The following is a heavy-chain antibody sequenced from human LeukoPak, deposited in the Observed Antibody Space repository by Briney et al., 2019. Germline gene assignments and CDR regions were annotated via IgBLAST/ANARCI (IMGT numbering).Heavy chain of an antibody. CDR1: GFTVSNNY. D-gene: IGHD3-22*01. V-gene: IGHV3-53*01. J-gene: IGHJ3*02. Sequence: PGGSLRLPCAASGFTVSNNYMSWVRQAPGKGLEWVSVIYSGGSTYYADSVKGRFTISRDNSKNTLYLQMNSLRAEDTAVYYCARDSGFADSSGSNPHAFDIWGQGTMVTVSS. CDR3: ARDSGFADSSGSNPHAFDI. CDR2: IYSGGST.